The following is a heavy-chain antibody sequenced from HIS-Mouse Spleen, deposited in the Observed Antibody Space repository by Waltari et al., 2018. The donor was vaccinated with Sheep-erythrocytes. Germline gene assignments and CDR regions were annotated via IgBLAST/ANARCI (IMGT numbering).Heavy chain of an antibody. D-gene: IGHD3-10*01. CDR2: ISSSSSYI. CDR3: ARDRSNYFDY. J-gene: IGHJ4*02. CDR1: EFTFSSST. Sequence: EVQLVESGGGLVKPGGSLRLSGAASEFTFSSSTMNGVRQAPGKGLEWVSSISSSSSYIYYADSVKGRFTISRDNAKNSLYLQMNSLRAEDTAVYYCARDRSNYFDYWGQGTLVTVSS. V-gene: IGHV3-21*01.